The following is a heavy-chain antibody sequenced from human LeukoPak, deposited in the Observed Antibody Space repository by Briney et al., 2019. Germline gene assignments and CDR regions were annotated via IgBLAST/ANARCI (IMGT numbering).Heavy chain of an antibody. CDR1: GFTFRSYG. CDR2: ISSSGAYI. D-gene: IGHD4-23*01. V-gene: IGHV3-21*01. Sequence: GGSLRLSCAASGFTFRSYGLNWVRQAPGKGLEWVSSISSSGAYIYYADSVRGRFTISRDNSKNTLYLQMNSLGAEDTAVYYCAREVEVTPYYFDYRGQGTLVTVSS. CDR3: AREVEVTPYYFDY. J-gene: IGHJ4*02.